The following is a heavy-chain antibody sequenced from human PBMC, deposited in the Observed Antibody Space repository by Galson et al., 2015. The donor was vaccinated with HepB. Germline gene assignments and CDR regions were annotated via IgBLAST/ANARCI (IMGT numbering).Heavy chain of an antibody. V-gene: IGHV3-74*01. CDR2: INSDGSST. Sequence: SLRLSCAASGFTFSSYWMHWVRQAPGKGLVWVSRINSDGSSTSYADSVKGRFTISRDNAKNTLYLQMNSLRAEDTAVYYCAREGMVMGAYYYYYMDVWGKGTTVTVSS. D-gene: IGHD3-3*01. CDR3: AREGMVMGAYYYYYMDV. CDR1: GFTFSSYW. J-gene: IGHJ6*03.